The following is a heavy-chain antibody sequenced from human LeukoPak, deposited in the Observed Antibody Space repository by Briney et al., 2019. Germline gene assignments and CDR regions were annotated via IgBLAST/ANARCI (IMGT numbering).Heavy chain of an antibody. J-gene: IGHJ6*03. V-gene: IGHV3-48*03. D-gene: IGHD5-12*01. CDR2: ISSSGSTI. CDR1: GFAFFSYE. CDR3: ARDRGWGMDV. Sequence: GGSLRLSCAASGFAFFSYEMNWVRQAPGKGLEWVSYISSSGSTIYYADSVKGRFTISRDNAKNSLYLQMNSLRAEDTAVYYCARDRGWGMDVWGKGTTVTISS.